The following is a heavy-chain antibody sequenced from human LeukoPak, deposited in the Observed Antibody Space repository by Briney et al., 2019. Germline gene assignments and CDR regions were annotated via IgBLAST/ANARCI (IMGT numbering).Heavy chain of an antibody. CDR1: GGSISSGGYS. D-gene: IGHD2-15*01. J-gene: IGHJ5*02. V-gene: IGHV4-30-2*01. Sequence: SETLSLTCAVSGGSISSGGYSWSWIRQPPGKGLEWIGYIYHSGSTYYNPSLKSRVTISVDRSKNQFSLKLSSVTAADTAVYYCARGGRDIVVVVDATPNPYNWFDPWGQGTLVTVSS. CDR2: IYHSGST. CDR3: ARGGRDIVVVVDATPNPYNWFDP.